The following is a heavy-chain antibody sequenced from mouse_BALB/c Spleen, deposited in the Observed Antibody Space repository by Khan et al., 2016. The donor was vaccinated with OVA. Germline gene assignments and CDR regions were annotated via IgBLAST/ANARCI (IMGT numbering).Heavy chain of an antibody. V-gene: IGHV1-20*02. D-gene: IGHD1-1*01. J-gene: IGHJ2*01. Sequence: VHVKQSGPELVKPGASVKISCKASGYSFTGYFMNWVMQSHGKSLEWIGRINPHIGETFYNQKFKDKATLTVDKSSSTAHMELRSLASEDSAVYYCARSYGSDFDYWGQGTTLTVSS. CDR2: INPHIGET. CDR3: ARSYGSDFDY. CDR1: GYSFTGYF.